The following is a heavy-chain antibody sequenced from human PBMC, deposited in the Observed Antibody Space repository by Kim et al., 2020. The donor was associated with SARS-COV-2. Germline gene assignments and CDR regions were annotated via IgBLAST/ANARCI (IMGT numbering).Heavy chain of an antibody. D-gene: IGHD7-27*01. CDR3: ARDPPWGRWDFDY. V-gene: IGHV3-74*01. Sequence: GGSLRLSCTASGFTFSSYWMHWVRQVPGKGLVWVSGISNDGSETTYADSVKGRITVSRDNAKDTVYLQINSLTAEDTAVYYCARDPPWGRWDFDYWGQGT. CDR2: ISNDGSET. CDR1: GFTFSSYW. J-gene: IGHJ4*02.